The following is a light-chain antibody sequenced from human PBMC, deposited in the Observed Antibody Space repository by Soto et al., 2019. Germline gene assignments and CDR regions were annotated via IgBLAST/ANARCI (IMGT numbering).Light chain of an antibody. Sequence: EIEMTQSPATLSVSPGESATLSCRASQSVSSNLAWYQQKPGQAPRLLIYGASTRATGIPARFSGSGSRTEFSLTISSLQSEDFVVYYCQQYNNWPMTFGQGTKVEIK. CDR1: QSVSSN. CDR3: QQYNNWPMT. V-gene: IGKV3-15*01. CDR2: GAS. J-gene: IGKJ1*01.